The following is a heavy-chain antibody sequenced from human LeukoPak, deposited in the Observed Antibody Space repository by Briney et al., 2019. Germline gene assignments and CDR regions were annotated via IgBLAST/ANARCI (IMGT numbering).Heavy chain of an antibody. CDR2: ITSSSSTI. V-gene: IGHV3-48*01. J-gene: IGHJ6*03. D-gene: IGHD1/OR15-1a*01. Sequence: PGGSLRLSCAAPGFTFSSYSMNWVRQAPGKGLEWISYITSSSSTIYYADSVKGRFTISRDNAKNSLYLQMNSLRAEDTAVYYCARDEQYNYYYYMDVWGKGTTVTVSS. CDR3: ARDEQYNYYYYMDV. CDR1: GFTFSSYS.